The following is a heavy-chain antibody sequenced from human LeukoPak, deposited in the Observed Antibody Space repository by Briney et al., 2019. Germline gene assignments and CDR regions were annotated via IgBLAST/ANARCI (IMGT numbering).Heavy chain of an antibody. J-gene: IGHJ4*02. CDR1: GTNFRSYG. Sequence: GRSLRLSCAGSGTNFRSYGMHWVRQAPGKGLEWGAVISHDGSNKHYADSVKGRFTISRDNSKSTLYLQMNSLRAEDTAVYYCARGARGYNYGYDELDYWGQGTLVTVSS. CDR2: ISHDGSNK. V-gene: IGHV3-30*03. D-gene: IGHD5-18*01. CDR3: ARGARGYNYGYDELDY.